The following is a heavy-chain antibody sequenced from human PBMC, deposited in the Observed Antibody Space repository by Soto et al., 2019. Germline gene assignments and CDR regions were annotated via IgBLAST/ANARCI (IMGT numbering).Heavy chain of an antibody. V-gene: IGHV3-23*01. D-gene: IGHD1-26*01. Sequence: GGSLRLSCAASGFTFSISAMSWVRQAPGKGLEWVSGFSGGGDSSYYADSVKGRFTISRDDSKNTLYLQMNSLRVEDTAVYFCARGERQMGRLDYWGQGTLVTVSS. CDR3: ARGERQMGRLDY. CDR2: FSGGGDSS. CDR1: GFTFSISA. J-gene: IGHJ4*02.